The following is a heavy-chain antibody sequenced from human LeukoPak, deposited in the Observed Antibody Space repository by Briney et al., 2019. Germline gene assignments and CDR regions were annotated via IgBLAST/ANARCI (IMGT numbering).Heavy chain of an antibody. V-gene: IGHV1-8*01. Sequence: ASVKVSCKASGYTFTGHFIHWVRQATGQGLEWMGWMNPNSGNTGYAQKFQGRVTMTRNTSISTAYMELSSLRSEDTAVYYCAKRERRWHDAFDIWGQGTMVTVSS. CDR2: MNPNSGNT. J-gene: IGHJ3*02. CDR1: GYTFTGHF. CDR3: AKRERRWHDAFDI. D-gene: IGHD4-23*01.